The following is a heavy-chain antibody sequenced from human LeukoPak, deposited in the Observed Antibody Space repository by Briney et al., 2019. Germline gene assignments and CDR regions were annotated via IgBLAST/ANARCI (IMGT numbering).Heavy chain of an antibody. V-gene: IGHV3-23*01. CDR1: GFTFSSYA. D-gene: IGHD3-22*01. J-gene: IGHJ4*02. CDR3: AKAPYYYDSSGYYYFDY. CDR2: ISGSGGST. Sequence: GGSLRLSCAASGFTFSSYAMSWVRQAPGKGLEWVSAISGSGGSTYYADSVKGRFTISRDNSKNTLYLQMNSLRAEDTAVYYCAKAPYYYDSSGYYYFDYWGQGTLVTVSS.